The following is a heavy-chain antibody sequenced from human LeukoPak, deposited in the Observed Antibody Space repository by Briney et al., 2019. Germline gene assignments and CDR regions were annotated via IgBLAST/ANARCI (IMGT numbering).Heavy chain of an antibody. CDR2: IYYSGST. CDR3: ARGESPQPYDFWSGYPPNFDY. Sequence: SETLSLTCTVSGGSISSSSYYWGWIRQPPGKGLEWIGSIYYSGSTYYNPSLKSRVTISVDTSKNQFSLKLSSVTAADTAVYYCARGESPQPYDFWSGYPPNFDYWGQGTLVTVSS. V-gene: IGHV4-39*07. CDR1: GGSISSSSYY. D-gene: IGHD3-3*01. J-gene: IGHJ4*02.